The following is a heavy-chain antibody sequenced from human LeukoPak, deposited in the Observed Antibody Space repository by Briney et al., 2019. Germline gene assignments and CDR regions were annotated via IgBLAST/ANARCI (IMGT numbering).Heavy chain of an antibody. J-gene: IGHJ3*02. CDR3: ARDQWELFAFDI. D-gene: IGHD1-26*01. CDR2: MFHSGST. V-gene: IGHV4-38-2*02. CDR1: GYSISSGHY. Sequence: SETLSLTCTVSGYSISSGHYWAWIRQSPEKGLEWIASMFHSGSTYYNPSLKSRVTTSADTSKNEFSLKLSSVTAADTAVYYCARDQWELFAFDIWGQGTMVTVSS.